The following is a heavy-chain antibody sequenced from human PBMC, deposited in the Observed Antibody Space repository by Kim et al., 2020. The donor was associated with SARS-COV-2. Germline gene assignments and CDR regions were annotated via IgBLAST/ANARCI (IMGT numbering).Heavy chain of an antibody. CDR2: IYYSGST. CDR1: GGSISSGNYY. V-gene: IGHV4-30-4*01. J-gene: IGHJ3*02. D-gene: IGHD1-26*01. CDR3: ARVGGSYRLVAFDI. Sequence: SETLSLTCTVSGGSISSGNYYWTWIRQPPGKGLEWIGYIYYSGSTYYNPSLKSRVTISVDTSKNQFSLKLSSVTAADTAVYYCARVGGSYRLVAFDIWGQGTMVTVSS.